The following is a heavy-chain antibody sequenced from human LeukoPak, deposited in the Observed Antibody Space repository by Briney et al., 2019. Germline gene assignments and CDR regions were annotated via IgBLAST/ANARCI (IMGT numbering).Heavy chain of an antibody. Sequence: GGSLRLSCAASGFTFSSYWMHWVRQAPGKGLVWVSRISNEGSHTFYADSVKGRFAMSRDNAKNTPYLQMNSLRAEDTAVYYCARVTGGYNLVDYWGQGTLVTVSS. D-gene: IGHD5-24*01. J-gene: IGHJ4*02. V-gene: IGHV3-74*01. CDR1: GFTFSSYW. CDR2: ISNEGSHT. CDR3: ARVTGGYNLVDY.